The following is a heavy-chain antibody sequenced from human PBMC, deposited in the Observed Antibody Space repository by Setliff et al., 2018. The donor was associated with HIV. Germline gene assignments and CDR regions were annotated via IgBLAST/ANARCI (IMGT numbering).Heavy chain of an antibody. V-gene: IGHV3-21*01. J-gene: IGHJ1*01. CDR2: ISSGGGFI. CDR1: GFSLNDYS. D-gene: IGHD3-16*02. Sequence: LRLSCAASGFSLNDYSMNWVRQAPGKGLEWVSCISSGGGFIYYADSVKGRFTISRDTAKNSVYLQMNSLRAEDTAMYYCARDSGPYYDYVWGTYRPEYFQHWGQGTLVTVSS. CDR3: ARDSGPYYDYVWGTYRPEYFQH.